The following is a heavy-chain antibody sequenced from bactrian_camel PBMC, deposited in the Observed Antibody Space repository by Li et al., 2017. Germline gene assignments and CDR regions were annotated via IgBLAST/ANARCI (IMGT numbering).Heavy chain of an antibody. J-gene: IGHJ4*01. Sequence: QLVESGGGSVQAGGSLRLSCVASGVATQRYCMGWFRQVAGKGPEGVAAIDSDGASIYLDSMKGRFIISRDNAKTILYLEMNSLKPEDTAMYYCAAGCVTSSNDYLSRESFQYWGGQGTQVTVS. CDR2: IDSDGAS. D-gene: IGHD4*01. V-gene: IGHV3S26*01. CDR1: GVATQRYC.